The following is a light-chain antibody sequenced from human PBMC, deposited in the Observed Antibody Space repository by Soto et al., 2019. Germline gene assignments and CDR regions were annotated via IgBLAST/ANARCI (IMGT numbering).Light chain of an antibody. CDR1: QGIRND. CDR2: ASF. V-gene: IGKV1-17*01. J-gene: IGKJ2*01. Sequence: DIQMTQSPSSLSASVGDTVTITCRASQGIRNDLGWYQQKPEKAPKRLIYASFNMQSGVPSKFSGSGSGTKYTITISSLQPEDFTNYYYLQHNSYPSTLGRGTKLEIK. CDR3: LQHNSYPST.